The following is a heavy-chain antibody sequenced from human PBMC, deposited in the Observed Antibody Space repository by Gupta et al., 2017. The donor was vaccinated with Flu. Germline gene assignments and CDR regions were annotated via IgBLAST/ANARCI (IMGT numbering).Heavy chain of an antibody. Sequence: GRGLEWVSSINWRGDTIDYADSVKGRFTISKDNFKNILYLEMNSLRVEDTAVYYCAKDHVGLWDFDLWGLGTQVTVSS. CDR2: INWRGDTI. V-gene: IGHV3-23*01. J-gene: IGHJ4*02. CDR3: AKDHVGLWDFDL. D-gene: IGHD3-16*01.